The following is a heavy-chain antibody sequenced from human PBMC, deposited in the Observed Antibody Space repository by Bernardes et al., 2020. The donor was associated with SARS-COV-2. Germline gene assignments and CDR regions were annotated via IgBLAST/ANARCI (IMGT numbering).Heavy chain of an antibody. CDR2: ISSSSSYI. D-gene: IGHD6-13*01. CDR1: GFTFSRYS. J-gene: IGHJ4*02. Sequence: GGSLSLSCAASGFTFSRYSMNWVRPAPGKGLEWVSSISSSSSYIYYADSVKGRFTISRDNAKNSLYLQMNSLRAEDTAVYYCARDIAPDYWGQGTLVTVSS. V-gene: IGHV3-21*01. CDR3: ARDIAPDY.